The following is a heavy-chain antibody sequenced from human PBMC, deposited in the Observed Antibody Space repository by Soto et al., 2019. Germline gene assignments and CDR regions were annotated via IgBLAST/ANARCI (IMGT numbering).Heavy chain of an antibody. CDR3: ARVDFPYYYMDV. CDR2: MNPNSGNT. V-gene: IGHV1-8*01. CDR1: GYTFTSYD. J-gene: IGHJ6*03. Sequence: GASVKVSCKASGYTFTSYDINWVRQATGQGLEWMGWMNPNSGNTGYAQKFQGRVTMTRNTSISTAYIELSSLRSEDTAVYYCARVDFPYYYMDVWGKGTTVTVSS.